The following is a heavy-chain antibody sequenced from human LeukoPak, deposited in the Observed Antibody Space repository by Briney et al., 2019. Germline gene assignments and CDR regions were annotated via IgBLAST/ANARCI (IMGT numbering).Heavy chain of an antibody. D-gene: IGHD2-2*01. CDR2: ISAYNGNT. V-gene: IGHV1-18*01. Sequence: GASVKVSCKASGYTVTSYGISWVRQAPGQGLEWMGWISAYNGNTNYAQKLQGRVTMTTDTSTSTAYMELRSLRSDDTAVYYCARAGIVPAAPVSFDIWGQGTMVTVSS. CDR1: GYTVTSYG. CDR3: ARAGIVPAAPVSFDI. J-gene: IGHJ3*02.